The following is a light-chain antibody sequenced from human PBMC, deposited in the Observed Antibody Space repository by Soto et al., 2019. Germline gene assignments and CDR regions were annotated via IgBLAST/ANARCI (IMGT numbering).Light chain of an antibody. CDR1: QSVSSR. J-gene: IGKJ1*01. CDR2: GAS. CDR3: HQYNNLWT. V-gene: IGKV3-15*01. Sequence: EIVLTQSPATLSLSPGERVTLSCRASQSVSSRLAWYQQKPGQSPMLLIYGASTRATGIPARFSGSGSGTEFTLTISSLQSEDFGVYYCHQYNNLWTFGQGTKVDI.